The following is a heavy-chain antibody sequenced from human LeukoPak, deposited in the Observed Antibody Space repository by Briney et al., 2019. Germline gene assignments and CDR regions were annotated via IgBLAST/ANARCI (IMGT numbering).Heavy chain of an antibody. Sequence: TSETLSLTCAVSGGSISSSNWWSWVRQPPGKGLEWIGEIYHSGSTNYNPSLKSRVTISVDKSKNQFSLKLSSVTATDTAVYYCARDPRDGYNREAQGVDYWGQGTLVTVSS. V-gene: IGHV4-4*02. CDR1: GGSISSSNW. J-gene: IGHJ4*02. CDR3: ARDPRDGYNREAQGVDY. D-gene: IGHD5-24*01. CDR2: IYHSGST.